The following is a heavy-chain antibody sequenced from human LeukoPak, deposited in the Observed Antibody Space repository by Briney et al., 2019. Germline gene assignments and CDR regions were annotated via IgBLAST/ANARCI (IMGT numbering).Heavy chain of an antibody. V-gene: IGHV3-66*02. CDR2: IYSGGST. J-gene: IGHJ3*02. CDR3: ARDGLGTYDAFDI. Sequence: VGSLRLSCAASGFTVSSNYMSWVRQAPGKGLEWVSVIYSGGSTYYADSVKGRFTISRDNSKNTLYLQMNSLRAEDTAVYYCARDGLGTYDAFDIWGQGTMVTVSS. D-gene: IGHD3/OR15-3a*01. CDR1: GFTVSSNY.